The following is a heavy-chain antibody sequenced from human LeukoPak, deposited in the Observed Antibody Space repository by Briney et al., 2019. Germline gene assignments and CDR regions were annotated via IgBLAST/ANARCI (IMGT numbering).Heavy chain of an antibody. J-gene: IGHJ2*01. D-gene: IGHD2-15*01. CDR3: ARDGGCSGGSCYSVDGWYFDL. V-gene: IGHV4-59*01. CDR1: GGSISSYY. Sequence: SETLSLTCTVSGGSISSYYWSWIRQPPGKGLEWIGYIYYSGSTNYNPSLKSRVTISVDTSKNQFSLKLSSVTAADTAVYYCARDGGCSGGSCYSVDGWYFDLWGRGTLVTVSS. CDR2: IYYSGST.